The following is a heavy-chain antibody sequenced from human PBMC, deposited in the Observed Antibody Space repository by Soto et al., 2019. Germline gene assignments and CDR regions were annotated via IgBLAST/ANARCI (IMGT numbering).Heavy chain of an antibody. J-gene: IGHJ4*02. CDR3: AKIASVTKPDY. D-gene: IGHD4-17*01. V-gene: IGHV3-23*01. CDR2: ISGSGGST. CDR1: GFTFSIYA. Sequence: PGGSLIRSCGASGFTFSIYAMSWVLQAPGKGLEWVSAISGSGGSTYYADSVKGRFTISRDNSKNTLYLQMNSLRAEDTAVYYCAKIASVTKPDYWGQGTLVTVSS.